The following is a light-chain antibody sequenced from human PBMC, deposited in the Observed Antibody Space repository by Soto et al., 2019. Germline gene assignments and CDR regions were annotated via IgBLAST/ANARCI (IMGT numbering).Light chain of an antibody. J-gene: IGLJ2*01. CDR1: SSDVGCYNY. CDR2: EVS. V-gene: IGLV2-8*01. Sequence: QSVLTQPPSASGSPGQSVTISCTGTSSDVGCYNYVSWYQQHPGKAPKLMISEVSKRPSGVPDRFSGSKSGNTASLTVSGLQAEDEADYYCSSFAGNTNLVFGGGTKLTVL. CDR3: SSFAGNTNLV.